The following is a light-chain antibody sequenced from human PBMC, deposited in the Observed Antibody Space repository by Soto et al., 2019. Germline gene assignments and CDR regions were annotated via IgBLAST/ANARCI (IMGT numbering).Light chain of an antibody. CDR3: QQYNSQRT. Sequence: DIQMTQSPSTLSASVGDRVTITCRASQYISSWLAWYQRKPGKAPKLLIYKASSLESGLPSRFSGSGSGTEFTLTISSLQPDDFATYYCQQYNSQRTFGQGTKVEIK. CDR1: QYISSW. V-gene: IGKV1-5*03. CDR2: KAS. J-gene: IGKJ1*01.